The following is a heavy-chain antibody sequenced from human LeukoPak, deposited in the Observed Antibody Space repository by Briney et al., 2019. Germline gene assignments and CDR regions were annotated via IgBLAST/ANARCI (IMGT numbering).Heavy chain of an antibody. CDR3: ARLDYGDYIDY. CDR2: IKQDGSEK. V-gene: IGHV3-7*01. J-gene: IGHJ4*02. Sequence: GGSLRLSCAASGFTFSSYWMSWVRQAPGKGREWVANIKQDGSEKYYVGSVKGRFTISRDNAKNSLYLQMNSLSAEDTAVYYCARLDYGDYIDYWGQGTLVTVSS. CDR1: GFTFSSYW. D-gene: IGHD4-17*01.